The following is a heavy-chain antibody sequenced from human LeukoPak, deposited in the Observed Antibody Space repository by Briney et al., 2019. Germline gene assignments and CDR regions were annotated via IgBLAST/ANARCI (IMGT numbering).Heavy chain of an antibody. V-gene: IGHV1-69*04. CDR2: IIPILGIA. Sequence: ASVKVSCKASGYTFTSYGISWVRQAPGQGLEWMGRIIPILGIANYAQKFQGRVTITADKSTSTAYMELSSLGSEDTAVYYCARVRSSGPGYYYYGMDVWGQGTTVTVSS. J-gene: IGHJ6*02. CDR3: ARVRSSGPGYYYYGMDV. CDR1: GYTFTSYG. D-gene: IGHD3-22*01.